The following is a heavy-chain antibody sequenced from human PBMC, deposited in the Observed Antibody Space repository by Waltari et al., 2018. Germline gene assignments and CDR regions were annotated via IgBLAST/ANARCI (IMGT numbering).Heavy chain of an antibody. CDR3: ARKLGGWFDP. Sequence: QVQLQESGPGLVKPSETLSLTCTVPGDSINNYYWRWVRQSPGKGLEWIAYIYKSGTTNYNPSLKSRVTISGDTSKNQISLKLNSVTAADTAVYYCARKLGGWFDPWGQGTLVTVSS. V-gene: IGHV4-59*01. D-gene: IGHD3-16*01. J-gene: IGHJ5*02. CDR1: GDSINNYY. CDR2: IYKSGTT.